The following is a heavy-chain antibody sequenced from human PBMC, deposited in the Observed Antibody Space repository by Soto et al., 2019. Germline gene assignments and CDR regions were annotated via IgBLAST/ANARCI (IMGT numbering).Heavy chain of an antibody. V-gene: IGHV1-69*02. CDR1: GGTFSRYT. Sequence: SVKVSCQGSGGTFSRYTISWVRQAPGQGLEWMGRIIPILGIANYAQKFQGRVTITADKSTSTAYMELSSLRSEDTAVYYCARGVGYCSGGSCADYYYGMDVWGQGTTVTVSS. CDR2: IIPILGIA. D-gene: IGHD2-15*01. CDR3: ARGVGYCSGGSCADYYYGMDV. J-gene: IGHJ6*02.